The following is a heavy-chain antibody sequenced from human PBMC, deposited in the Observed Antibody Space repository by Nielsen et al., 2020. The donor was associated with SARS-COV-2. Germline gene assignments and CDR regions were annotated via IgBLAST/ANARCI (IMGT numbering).Heavy chain of an antibody. V-gene: IGHV6-1*01. Sequence: SQTLSLTCAISGDRVSRNSLSAASPAWNWIRQSPSRGLEWLGRSYYRTKWNYDYAASVRGRITIVPDTSKNQFSLHLTSVSPADTAVYYCARGGVSWYYYGMDVWGLGTTVTVSS. D-gene: IGHD1-26*01. CDR2: SYYRTKWNY. CDR3: ARGGVSWYYYGMDV. CDR1: GDRVSRNSLSAASPA. J-gene: IGHJ6*02.